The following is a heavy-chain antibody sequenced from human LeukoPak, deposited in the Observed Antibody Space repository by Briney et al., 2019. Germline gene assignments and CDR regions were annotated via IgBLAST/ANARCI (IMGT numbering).Heavy chain of an antibody. CDR2: IIPIFGTA. D-gene: IGHD3-3*01. CDR3: ARDRPRRYDFWSGYPYYYYYYGMDV. Sequence: SVKVTCKASGGTFSSYAISWVRQAPGQGLEWMGGIIPIFGTANYAQKFQGRVTITADESTSTAYMELSSLRSEDTAVYYCARDRPRRYDFWSGYPYYYYYYGMDVWGQGTTVTVSS. V-gene: IGHV1-69*13. J-gene: IGHJ6*02. CDR1: GGTFSSYA.